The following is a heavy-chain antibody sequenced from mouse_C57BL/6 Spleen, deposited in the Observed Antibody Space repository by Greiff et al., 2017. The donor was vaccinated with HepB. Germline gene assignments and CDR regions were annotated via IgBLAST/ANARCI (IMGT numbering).Heavy chain of an antibody. CDR2: IDPSDSYT. J-gene: IGHJ2*01. V-gene: IGHV1-59*01. CDR1: GYTFTSYW. D-gene: IGHD1-1*01. Sequence: QVQLQQPGAELERPGTSVKLSCKASGYTFTSYWLHWVKQRPGQGLEWIGVIDPSDSYTNYNQKFKGKATLTVDTSSSTAYMQLSSLTSEDSAVYYCARSDYGSLYFDYWGQGTTLTVSS. CDR3: ARSDYGSLYFDY.